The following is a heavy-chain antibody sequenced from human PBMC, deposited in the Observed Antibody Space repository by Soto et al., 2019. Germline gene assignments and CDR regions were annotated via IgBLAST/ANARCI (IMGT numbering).Heavy chain of an antibody. V-gene: IGHV4-30-2*01. CDR1: GRSIIVGGCS. CDR2: IYHSGST. J-gene: IGHJ3*02. Sequence: PSQHLSLSCAVSGRSIIVGGCSWSCIRQPPGKGLEWIGYIYHSGSTYYNPSLKSRVTISVDRSKNQFSLKLSSVTAADTAVYYCARVDSNYYGSGNAFAIWGEPIMRTGSS. CDR3: ARVDSNYYGSGNAFAI. D-gene: IGHD3-10*01.